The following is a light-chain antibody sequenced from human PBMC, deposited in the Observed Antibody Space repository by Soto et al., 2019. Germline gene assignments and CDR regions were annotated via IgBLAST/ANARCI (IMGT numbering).Light chain of an antibody. J-gene: IGKJ1*01. CDR1: QSVSSSF. CDR2: GAS. V-gene: IGKV3-20*01. CDR3: QQHDSSPWT. Sequence: EIVLTQSPGTLSVSPGERATLSCRASQSVSSSFVAWYQQKPGQAPRLLIYGASTRATGIPDRFSGSGSGTDFTLTIRRLEPEDFAVYYCQQHDSSPWTFGRGTKVDIK.